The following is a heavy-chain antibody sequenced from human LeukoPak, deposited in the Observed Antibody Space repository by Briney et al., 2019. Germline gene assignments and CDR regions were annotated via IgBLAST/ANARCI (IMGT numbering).Heavy chain of an antibody. J-gene: IGHJ4*02. CDR1: GFTFSSYA. CDR3: AKLGGRLPQYYYDSSGYYFDY. V-gene: IGHV3-23*01. D-gene: IGHD3-22*01. CDR2: ISGSGGST. Sequence: GGSLRLSCAASGFTFSSYAMSWVRQAPGKGLEWVSAISGSGGSTYYADSVKGRFTISRDNSKNTLYLQMNSLRAEDTAVYYCAKLGGRLPQYYYDSSGYYFDYWGQGTLVTVSS.